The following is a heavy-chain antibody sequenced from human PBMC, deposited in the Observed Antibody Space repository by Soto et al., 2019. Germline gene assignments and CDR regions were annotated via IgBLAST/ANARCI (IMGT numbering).Heavy chain of an antibody. D-gene: IGHD4-17*01. CDR2: IYYGGST. J-gene: IGHJ4*01. Sequence: PSETLSLTCIVSGASISDYYWSWNRQPPGKGLEWIGYIYYGGSTNYNPALNSRVAISVDTSNNQFSLSLRSVTAADTAVYFCARHQQTPDSGDYSLFWRHGPLVSVSS. V-gene: IGHV4-59*08. CDR1: GASISDYY. CDR3: ARHQQTPDSGDYSLF.